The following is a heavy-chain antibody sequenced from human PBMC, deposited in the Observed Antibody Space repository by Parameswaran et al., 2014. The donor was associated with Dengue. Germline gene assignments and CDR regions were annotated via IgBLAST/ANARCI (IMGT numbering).Heavy chain of an antibody. J-gene: IGHJ6*02. CDR2: IYYSGST. Sequence: VRQAPGKGLEWIGYIYYSGSTNYNPSLKSRVTISVDTSKNQFSLKLSSVTAADTAVYYCARQGVAGFYYYYYGMDVWGQGTTVTVSS. V-gene: IGHV4-59*08. CDR3: ARQGVAGFYYYYYGMDV. D-gene: IGHD6-19*01.